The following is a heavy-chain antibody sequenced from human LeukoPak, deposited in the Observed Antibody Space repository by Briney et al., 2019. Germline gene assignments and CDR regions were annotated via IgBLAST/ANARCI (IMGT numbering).Heavy chain of an antibody. CDR1: GFTISNIA. V-gene: IGHV3-30*02. CDR2: ILYDGSKE. D-gene: IGHD1-26*01. J-gene: IGHJ4*02. Sequence: GGSLRLSCAASGFTISNIAMHWLRQAPGKGREGVSLILYDGSKEYYSAYVKGRFTISRDNSENAVYLQMNNVRVEATAVYYCACAKDVGDYNFDSWGQGALVTVSS. CDR3: ACAKDVGDYNFDS.